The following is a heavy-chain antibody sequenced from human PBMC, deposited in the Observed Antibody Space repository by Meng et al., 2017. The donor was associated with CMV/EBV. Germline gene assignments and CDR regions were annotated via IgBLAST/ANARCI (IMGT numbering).Heavy chain of an antibody. D-gene: IGHD6-6*01. CDR3: ARLGSSSSWVLGWFDP. J-gene: IGHJ5*02. CDR1: YSISSSNW. V-gene: IGHV4-28*01. CDR2: IYYSGST. Sequence: YSISSSNWWGWIRQPPGKGLEWIGYIYYSGSTYYNPSLKSRVTMSVDTSKNQFSLKLSSVTAVDTAVYYCARLGSSSSWVLGWFDPWGQGTLVTVSS.